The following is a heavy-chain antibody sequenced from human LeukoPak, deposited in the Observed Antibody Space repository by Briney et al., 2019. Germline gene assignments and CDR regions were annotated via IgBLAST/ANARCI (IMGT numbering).Heavy chain of an antibody. J-gene: IGHJ4*02. CDR3: AKGYCSSTSCKESFFDY. D-gene: IGHD2-2*01. CDR2: ISGSGGST. CDR1: GFTFSSYA. V-gene: IGHV3-23*01. Sequence: PGGSLRLSCAASGFTFSSYAMNWVRQAPGKGLEWVSAISGSGGSTYYFVKGRFTISRDNSKNTLHLQMNSLRAEDTAVYYCAKGYCSSTSCKESFFDYWGQGTLVTVSS.